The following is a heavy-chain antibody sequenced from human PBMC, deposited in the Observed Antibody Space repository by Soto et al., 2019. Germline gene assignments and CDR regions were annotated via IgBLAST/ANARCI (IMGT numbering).Heavy chain of an antibody. CDR3: ARGVGELGYYYGMDV. Sequence: ASVKVSCKASGYTFTGYYMHWVRQAPGQGLEWMGWINPNSGGTNYAQKFQGWVTMTRDTSISTAYMGLSRLRSDDTAVYYCARGVGELGYYYGMDVWGQGTTVTVSS. D-gene: IGHD1-26*01. CDR1: GYTFTGYY. V-gene: IGHV1-2*04. J-gene: IGHJ6*02. CDR2: INPNSGGT.